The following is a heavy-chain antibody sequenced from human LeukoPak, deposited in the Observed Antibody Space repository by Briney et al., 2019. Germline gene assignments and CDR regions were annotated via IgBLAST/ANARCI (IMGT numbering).Heavy chain of an antibody. Sequence: ASVKVSCKASGYTFTSYGISWVRQAPGQGLEWMGWISAYNGNTNYAQKLQGRVTMTTDTSTSTAYMELRSLRSDDTAVYYCATYCSSTSCYGTSFDYWGQGTLVTVSS. CDR2: ISAYNGNT. CDR1: GYTFTSYG. J-gene: IGHJ4*02. D-gene: IGHD2-2*01. CDR3: ATYCSSTSCYGTSFDY. V-gene: IGHV1-18*01.